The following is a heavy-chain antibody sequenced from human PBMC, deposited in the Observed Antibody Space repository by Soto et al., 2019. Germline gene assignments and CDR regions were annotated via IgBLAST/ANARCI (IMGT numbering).Heavy chain of an antibody. CDR1: GYTFTGYY. Sequence: QVQLVQSGAEVKKPGASVKVSCKASGYTFTGYYMHWVRQAPGQGLEWMGWINPNSGGTNYAQKFQGWVTMTRDTSISTAYMELSRLRSDDTAVYYCAREARVRYSSGWYNYWGQGTLVTVSS. J-gene: IGHJ4*02. CDR2: INPNSGGT. V-gene: IGHV1-2*04. CDR3: AREARVRYSSGWYNY. D-gene: IGHD6-19*01.